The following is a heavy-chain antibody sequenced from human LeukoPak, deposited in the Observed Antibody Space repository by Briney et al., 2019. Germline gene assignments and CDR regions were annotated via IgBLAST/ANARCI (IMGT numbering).Heavy chain of an antibody. CDR3: SRDRGGGDIYFDY. V-gene: IGHV3-48*03. J-gene: IGHJ4*02. CDR2: ISRSGATI. CDR1: GFTFSSYG. D-gene: IGHD2-21*02. Sequence: GESLRLSCAASGFTFSSYGMNWVRQPPGKGPEWSSYISRSGATIYYADSVKGRYTISRDNAKNSLYLQMSSLGAEDTAIYYCSRDRGGGDIYFDYWGQGTLVTVSS.